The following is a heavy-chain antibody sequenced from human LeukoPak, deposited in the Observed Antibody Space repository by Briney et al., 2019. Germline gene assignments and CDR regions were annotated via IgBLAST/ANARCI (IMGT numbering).Heavy chain of an antibody. J-gene: IGHJ4*02. CDR2: TSGTTGDT. CDR1: GLTFSTSP. V-gene: IGHV3-23*01. D-gene: IGHD3-22*01. CDR3: ATKTPGNYPYDY. Sequence: GGSLRLSCAASGLTFSTSPMNRVRQAPGTGLEWVSTSGTTGDTYYADSVKGRFTISKDNSKNTLYLQMTSLRADDTALYYCATKTPGNYPYDYWGQGTLVIVSP.